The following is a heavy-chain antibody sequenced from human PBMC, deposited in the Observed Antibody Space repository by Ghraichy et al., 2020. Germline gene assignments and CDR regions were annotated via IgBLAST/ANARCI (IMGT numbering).Heavy chain of an antibody. CDR1: GGSISSGGYS. CDR3: ARDSGELAYYFDY. CDR2: IYHSGST. J-gene: IGHJ4*02. V-gene: IGHV4-30-2*01. Sequence: SETLSLTCAVSGGSISSGGYSWSWIRQPPGKGLEWIGYIYHSGSTYYNPSLKSRVTISVDRSKNQFSLKLSSVTAADTAVYYCARDSGELAYYFDYWGQGTLVTVSS. D-gene: IGHD3-16*01.